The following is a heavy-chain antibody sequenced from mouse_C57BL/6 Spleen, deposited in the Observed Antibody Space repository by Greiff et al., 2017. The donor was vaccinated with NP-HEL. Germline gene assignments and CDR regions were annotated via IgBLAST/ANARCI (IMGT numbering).Heavy chain of an antibody. J-gene: IGHJ2*01. V-gene: IGHV5-6*01. D-gene: IGHD4-1*01. CDR3: ARLTGYFDY. Sequence: EVQLVESGGDLVKPGGSLKLSCAASGFTFSSYGMSWVRQTPDQRLEWVATISSGGSYTYYPDSVKGRFTISRDNAKNTLYLQMSSLKSEDTAMYYCARLTGYFDYWGQGTTLTVSS. CDR1: GFTFSSYG. CDR2: ISSGGSYT.